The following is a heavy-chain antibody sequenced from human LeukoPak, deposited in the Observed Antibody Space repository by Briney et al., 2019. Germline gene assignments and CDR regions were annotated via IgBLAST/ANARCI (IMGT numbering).Heavy chain of an antibody. CDR2: IIPIFGTA. CDR1: GGTFNSYA. D-gene: IGHD3-10*01. J-gene: IGHJ5*02. V-gene: IGHV1-69*13. Sequence: SVKVSCKASGGTFNSYAISWVRQAPGQGLEWMGGIIPIFGTANYAQKFQGRVTITADESTSTAYMELSSLRSEDTAVYYCARVGVLLWFGELLYPNWFDPWGQGTLVTVSS. CDR3: ARVGVLLWFGELLYPNWFDP.